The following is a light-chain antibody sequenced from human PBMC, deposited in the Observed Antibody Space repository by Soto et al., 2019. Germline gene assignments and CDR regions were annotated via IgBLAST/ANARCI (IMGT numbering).Light chain of an antibody. Sequence: AIRMTQSPSSFSASTGDRVTITCRASQGISSYLAWYQQKPGKAPKLLIYAASTLQSGVPSRFSGSGSGTDFTLTISCLQSEDFATYYCQQYYSYLTFGGGTKGDIK. J-gene: IGKJ4*01. CDR1: QGISSY. CDR3: QQYYSYLT. CDR2: AAS. V-gene: IGKV1-8*01.